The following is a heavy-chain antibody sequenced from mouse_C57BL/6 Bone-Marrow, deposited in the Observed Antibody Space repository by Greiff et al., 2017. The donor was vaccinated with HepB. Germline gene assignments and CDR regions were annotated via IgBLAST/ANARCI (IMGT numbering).Heavy chain of an antibody. V-gene: IGHV1-18*01. CDR3: ERENYGSRFYWYFDV. D-gene: IGHD1-1*01. CDR1: GYTFTDYN. J-gene: IGHJ1*03. CDR2: INPENGGT. Sequence: EVQLVESGPELVKPGASVKLPCKASGYTFTDYNMDWVKQSHGKSLEWIGDINPENGGTIYNQKFKGKATLTVDNSSSTAYMELRSLTSEDTEVYYCERENYGSRFYWYFDVWGTGTTVTVSS.